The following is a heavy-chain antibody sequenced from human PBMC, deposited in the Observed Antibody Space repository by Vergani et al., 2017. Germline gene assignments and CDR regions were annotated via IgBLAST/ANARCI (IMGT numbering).Heavy chain of an antibody. CDR2: IYYSGST. J-gene: IGHJ4*02. V-gene: IGHV4-59*01. CDR3: ARGHYDFWSGYPPLDY. Sequence: QVQLQESGPGLVKPSETLSLTCTVSGGSISSYYWSWIRQPPGKGLEWIGYIYYSGSTNYNPSLKSRVIISVDTSKNQFSLKLSAVTAADTAVYYCARGHYDFWSGYPPLDYWGQGTLVTVSS. D-gene: IGHD3-3*01. CDR1: GGSISSYY.